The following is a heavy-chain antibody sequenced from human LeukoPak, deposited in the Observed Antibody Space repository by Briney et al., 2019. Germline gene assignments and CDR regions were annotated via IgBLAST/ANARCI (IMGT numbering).Heavy chain of an antibody. Sequence: PSETLSLTCTVSGYSISSGYYWGWIRQPPGKGLEWIGTIYHSGSTYYKPSLKSRVSISVDTSKNQFSLKLSSVTAADTAVYYCASSEGRWLQFRNFDYWGQGTLVTVSS. CDR1: GYSISSGYY. CDR2: IYHSGST. V-gene: IGHV4-38-2*02. CDR3: ASSEGRWLQFRNFDY. D-gene: IGHD5-24*01. J-gene: IGHJ4*02.